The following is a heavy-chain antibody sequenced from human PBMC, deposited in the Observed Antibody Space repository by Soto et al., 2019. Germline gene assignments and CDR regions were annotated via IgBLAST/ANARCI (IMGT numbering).Heavy chain of an antibody. CDR3: ARIPGHDYGDYVRGDSLLYFFDY. V-gene: IGHV2-26*01. J-gene: IGHJ4*02. Sequence: QVTLKESGPVLVKPTETLTLTCTVSGFSLTNSTMCVSWIRQPPGKALEWLAHIFSNDEKSYSTSLKSRLTISKDTSKSQVVLTMTNMDPVDTATYYCARIPGHDYGDYVRGDSLLYFFDYWGQGTLVTVSS. D-gene: IGHD4-17*01. CDR1: GFSLTNSTMC. CDR2: IFSNDEK.